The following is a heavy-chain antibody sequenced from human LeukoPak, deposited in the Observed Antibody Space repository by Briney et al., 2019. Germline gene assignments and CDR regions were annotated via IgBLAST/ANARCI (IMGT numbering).Heavy chain of an antibody. CDR1: GGSISSYY. CDR2: IYYSGST. CDR3: ARRNDFWSGFFP. D-gene: IGHD3-3*01. V-gene: IGHV4-59*01. Sequence: SETLSLTCTVSGGSISSYYWSWIRQPPGKGLEWIGDIYYSGSTNYNPSLKSRVTISVDTSKNQFSLKLSSVTAADTAVYYCARRNDFWSGFFPWGQGTLVTVSS. J-gene: IGHJ4*02.